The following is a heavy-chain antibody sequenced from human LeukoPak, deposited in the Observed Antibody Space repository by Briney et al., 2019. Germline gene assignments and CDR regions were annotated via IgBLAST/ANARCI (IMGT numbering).Heavy chain of an antibody. V-gene: IGHV3-30-3*01. CDR2: ISYDGSNK. J-gene: IGHJ4*02. CDR1: GFTFSSYA. Sequence: GGSLRLSCAASGFTFSSYAMHWVRQAPGKGLEWVAVISYDGSNKYYADSVKGRFTISRDNSKNTLYLQMNSLRAEDTAVYHCARDRLAVAELDYWGQGTLVTVSS. D-gene: IGHD6-19*01. CDR3: ARDRLAVAELDY.